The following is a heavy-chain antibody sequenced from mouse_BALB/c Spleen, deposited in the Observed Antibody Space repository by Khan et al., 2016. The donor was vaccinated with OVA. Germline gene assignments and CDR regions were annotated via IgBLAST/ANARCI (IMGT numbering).Heavy chain of an antibody. D-gene: IGHD2-2*01. CDR2: IDPFSGGT. CDR1: GYSFTTYY. J-gene: IGHJ3*01. CDR3: TRHGYVAWFTY. Sequence: VQLKESGPELVKPGASVKISCKASGYSFTTYYIHWVIQSPGKSLEWIGYIDPFSGGTTYNQKFKGKATLTVDKSSSTAHIHLSNLTSEDSSVFYCTRHGYVAWFTYWGQGTLVTVSS. V-gene: IGHV1S135*01.